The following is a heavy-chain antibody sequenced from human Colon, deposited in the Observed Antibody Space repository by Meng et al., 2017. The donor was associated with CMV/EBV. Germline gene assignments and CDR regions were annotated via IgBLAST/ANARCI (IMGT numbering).Heavy chain of an antibody. V-gene: IGHV2-5*02. CDR2: IYWDDDK. J-gene: IGHJ4*02. CDR1: GFSLNPYEVG. D-gene: IGHD2-2*01. CDR3: AHKSLPAAFFDY. Sequence: QITLKESGPTLVKPTQTLTLTCPFSGFSLNPYEVGVGWFRQPPGKAPEWLALIYWDDDKRYRSSLGNRLTLTHDASKNQVVLTMTDMDPVDTATYYCAHKSLPAAFFDYWSQGTLVTVSS.